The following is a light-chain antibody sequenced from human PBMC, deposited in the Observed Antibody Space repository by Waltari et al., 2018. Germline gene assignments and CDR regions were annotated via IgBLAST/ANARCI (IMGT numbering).Light chain of an antibody. J-gene: IGLJ2*01. CDR3: SSYTSSSTLV. CDR1: SSDFGGYNY. V-gene: IGLV2-14*03. Sequence: QSALTQPASVSGSPGQSITISCTGSSSDFGGYNYVSWYQQHPGKAPKLMIYDVSNRPSGVSKRFSGSKSGNTASLTISGLQAEDEADYYCSSYTSSSTLVFGGGTKLTVL. CDR2: DVS.